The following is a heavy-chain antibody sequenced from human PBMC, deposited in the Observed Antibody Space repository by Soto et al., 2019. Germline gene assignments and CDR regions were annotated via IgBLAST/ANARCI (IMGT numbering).Heavy chain of an antibody. CDR2: TSWNSGSI. V-gene: IGHV3-9*01. CDR1: GFTFDDYA. D-gene: IGHD2-15*01. Sequence: EVQLVESGGGLVQPGRSLRLSCAASGFTFDDYAMHWVRQAPGKGLEWVSGTSWNSGSIGYADSVKGRFTISRDNAKNSLYLQMNSLRAEDTALYYCAKDIEAVVVAATPLFDYWGQGTLVTVSS. J-gene: IGHJ4*02. CDR3: AKDIEAVVVAATPLFDY.